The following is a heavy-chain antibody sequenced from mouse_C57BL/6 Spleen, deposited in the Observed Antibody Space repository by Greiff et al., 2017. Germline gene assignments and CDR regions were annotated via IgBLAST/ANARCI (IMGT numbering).Heavy chain of an antibody. CDR2: IYTGDGDT. V-gene: IGHV1-82*01. CDR3: ARYSDSSGPYYFDY. D-gene: IGHD3-2*02. J-gene: IGHJ2*01. Sequence: VQLQQSGPELVKPGASVKISCKASGYAFSSSWMNWVKQRPGKGLEWIGRIYTGDGDTNYNGKFKGKATLTADKSSSTAYMQLSSLTSEDSAVYFCARYSDSSGPYYFDYWGQGTTLTVSS. CDR1: GYAFSSSW.